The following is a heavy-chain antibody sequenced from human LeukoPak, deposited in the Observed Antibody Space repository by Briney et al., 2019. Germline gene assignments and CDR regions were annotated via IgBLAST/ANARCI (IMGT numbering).Heavy chain of an antibody. Sequence: GGSLRLSCAASGFSFRELGMYWVRQAPGKGLEWVAFIWYDGSNKYYADSVKGRFTISRDDSKNTLYLQMSGLRTEDTAVYYCAKNAKAVTISGVPSQGYWGQGTLVTVSS. CDR1: GFSFRELG. J-gene: IGHJ4*02. CDR3: AKNAKAVTISGVPSQGY. D-gene: IGHD3-3*01. V-gene: IGHV3-30*02. CDR2: IWYDGSNK.